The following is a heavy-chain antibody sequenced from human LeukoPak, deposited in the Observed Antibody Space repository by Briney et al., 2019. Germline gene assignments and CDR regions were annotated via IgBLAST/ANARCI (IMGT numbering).Heavy chain of an antibody. D-gene: IGHD3-10*01. J-gene: IGHJ4*02. CDR3: AGSHIRGALSY. CDR1: GLTVSYNY. CDR2: IYSGGST. Sequence: GGSLRLSCAASGLTVSYNYMSWVRQAPGKGLEWVSVIYSGGSTYYADSVKGRFTISRDNSKNTPYLQLSSLRAEDTAVYYCAGSHIRGALSYWGQGTLVTVSS. V-gene: IGHV3-53*01.